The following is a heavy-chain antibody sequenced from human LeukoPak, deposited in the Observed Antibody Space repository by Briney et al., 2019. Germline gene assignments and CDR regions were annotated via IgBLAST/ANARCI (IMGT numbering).Heavy chain of an antibody. CDR3: ARDRYSSSPGYYYYGMDV. D-gene: IGHD6-6*01. Sequence: GRSLRLSCAASGFTFSSYGMHWARQAPGKGLEWVAVIWYDGSNKYYADSVKGRFTISRDNSKNTLYLQMNSLRAEDTAVYYCARDRYSSSPGYYYYGMDVWGQGTTVTVSS. CDR2: IWYDGSNK. J-gene: IGHJ6*02. V-gene: IGHV3-33*01. CDR1: GFTFSSYG.